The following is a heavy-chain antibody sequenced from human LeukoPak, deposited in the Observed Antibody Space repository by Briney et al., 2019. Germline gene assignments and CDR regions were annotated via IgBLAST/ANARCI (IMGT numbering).Heavy chain of an antibody. CDR2: IANSGNSK. CDR1: GGSISSSSYY. CDR3: ARDSPHYANAFDI. J-gene: IGHJ3*02. Sequence: LSLTCTVSGGSISSSSYYWGWVRQAPGKGLEWVSYIANSGNSKSYADSMKGRFTISRDNTKNSLYLQMNSLRAEDTAVYYCARDSPHYANAFDIWGQGAMVTVSS. V-gene: IGHV3-11*05. D-gene: IGHD2-2*01.